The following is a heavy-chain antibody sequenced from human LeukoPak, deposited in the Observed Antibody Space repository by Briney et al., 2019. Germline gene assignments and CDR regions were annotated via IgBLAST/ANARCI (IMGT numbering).Heavy chain of an antibody. V-gene: IGHV3-33*01. Sequence: GGSLRLSCAASGFTFSSYGMHWVRQAPGKGLEWVAVIWYDGSNKYYADSVKGRFTISRDNSKNTLYLQMNSLRAEDTAVYYCARDKGEQQLHNWFDPWGQGTLVTSPQ. CDR2: IWYDGSNK. J-gene: IGHJ5*02. CDR3: ARDKGEQQLHNWFDP. D-gene: IGHD6-13*01. CDR1: GFTFSSYG.